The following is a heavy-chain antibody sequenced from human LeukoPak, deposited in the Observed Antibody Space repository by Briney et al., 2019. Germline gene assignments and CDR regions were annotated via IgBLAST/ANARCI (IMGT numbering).Heavy chain of an antibody. CDR3: ARSYSSSWHLDFDY. D-gene: IGHD6-13*01. Sequence: ASVKVSCKASGGTFSSYAISWVRQAPGQGLEWMGWISAYNGNTNYAQKLQGRVTMTTDTSTSTAYMELRSLRSDDTAVYYCARSYSSSWHLDFDYWGQGTLVTVSS. V-gene: IGHV1-18*01. CDR2: ISAYNGNT. CDR1: GGTFSSYA. J-gene: IGHJ4*02.